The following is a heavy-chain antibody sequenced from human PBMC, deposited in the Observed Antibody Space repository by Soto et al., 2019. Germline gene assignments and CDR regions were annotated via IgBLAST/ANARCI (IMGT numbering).Heavy chain of an antibody. CDR1: GGSISSSSYY. J-gene: IGHJ3*01. Sequence: PSETLSHTCTVSGGSISSSSYYWGWIRQPPGKGLEWIGSIYYSGSTYYNPSLKSRVTISVDTSKNQSSLKLSSVTAADTAVYYCATPIFSGYFTLAAPNAFAFWGQGSM. V-gene: IGHV4-39*01. CDR2: IYYSGST. D-gene: IGHD3-22*01. CDR3: ATPIFSGYFTLAAPNAFAF.